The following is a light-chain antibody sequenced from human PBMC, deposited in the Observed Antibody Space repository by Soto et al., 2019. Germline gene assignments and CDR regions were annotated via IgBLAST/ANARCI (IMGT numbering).Light chain of an antibody. J-gene: IGKJ1*01. CDR1: QSVSSN. Sequence: EIVVTQSPATLSMSPGERATLSCRASQSVSSNLAWYQQKPGQPPRLLIYGASTRATGISVRFSGSGSGTEFTLAISSLQSEDFAVYYCQKYNSWPRTFGQGTKVDIK. CDR2: GAS. V-gene: IGKV3-15*01. CDR3: QKYNSWPRT.